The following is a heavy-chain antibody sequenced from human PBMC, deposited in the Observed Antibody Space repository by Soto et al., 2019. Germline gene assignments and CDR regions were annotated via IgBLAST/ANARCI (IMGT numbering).Heavy chain of an antibody. CDR2: IIPIFGTA. D-gene: IGHD2-21*02. CDR1: GGIFNSYA. J-gene: IGHJ5*02. Sequence: QVQLVQSGAEVKKPGSSVKVSCKASGGIFNSYAISWVRQAPGQGLEWMGGIIPIFGTANYAQKFQGRVTIAAAESTSTAYRALSSLRSEDTAVYYCARTDNSCGGDWYTLLNWFDPWGQGTLVTVSS. CDR3: ARTDNSCGGDWYTLLNWFDP. V-gene: IGHV1-69*12.